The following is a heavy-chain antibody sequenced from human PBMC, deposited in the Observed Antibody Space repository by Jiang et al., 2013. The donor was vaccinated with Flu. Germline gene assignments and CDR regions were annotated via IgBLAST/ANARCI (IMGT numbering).Heavy chain of an antibody. D-gene: IGHD3-22*01. CDR1: GYTFTSYY. J-gene: IGHJ3*02. CDR2: INPSGGST. Sequence: GAEVKKPGASVKVSCKASGYTFTSYYMHWVRQAPGQGLEWMGIINPSGGSTSYAQKFQGRVTMTRDTSTSTVYMELSSLRSEDTAVYYCARDGGNYYDSVRYPAFDIWGQGTMVTVSS. CDR3: ARDGGNYYDSVRYPAFDI. V-gene: IGHV1-46*01.